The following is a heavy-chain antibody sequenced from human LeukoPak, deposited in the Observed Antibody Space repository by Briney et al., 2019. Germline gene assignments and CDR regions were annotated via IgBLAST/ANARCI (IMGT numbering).Heavy chain of an antibody. V-gene: IGHV3-48*02. D-gene: IGHD5-12*01. CDR2: ISSSSDSI. Sequence: GGSLRLSCAASGFTFSDYGMNWVRLAPGKRLEWVSYISSSSDSIYYADSVKGRFTISRDNAENSLYLQMNSLRDEDTAVYFCARAMRSGYDYWGQGTLVTISS. CDR3: ARAMRSGYDY. J-gene: IGHJ4*02. CDR1: GFTFSDYG.